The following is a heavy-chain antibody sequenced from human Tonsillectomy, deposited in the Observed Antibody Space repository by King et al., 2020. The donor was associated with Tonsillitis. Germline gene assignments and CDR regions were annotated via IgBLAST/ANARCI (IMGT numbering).Heavy chain of an antibody. V-gene: IGHV4-38-2*02. CDR3: ARDNGDVGLDV. CDR1: GSSISSGSF. J-gene: IGHJ6*02. CDR2: IYHSGTT. Sequence: VQLQESGPGLVKPSETLSLTCTVSGSSISSGSFWGWIRQPPGKGLEGIGSIYHSGTTYHNASLKSRVTISLDTSKNQFSLKVSSVSAADTAVYYCARDNGDVGLDVWGQGTTVTVSS. D-gene: IGHD4-17*01.